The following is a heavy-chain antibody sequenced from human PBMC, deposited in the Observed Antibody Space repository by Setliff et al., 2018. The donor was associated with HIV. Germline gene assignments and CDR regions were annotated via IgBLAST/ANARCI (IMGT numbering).Heavy chain of an antibody. D-gene: IGHD3-3*01. V-gene: IGHV3-11*04. J-gene: IGHJ4*02. CDR1: GFTFSDYY. CDR3: ARAKPLRFLEWLPDY. Sequence: PGGSLRLSCATSGFTFSDYYMSWIRQAPGKGLEWVSYISSSGSTIYYADSVKGRFTISRDNAKNSLYLQMNSLRAEDTAVYYCARAKPLRFLEWLPDYWGQGTLVTSPQ. CDR2: ISSSGSTI.